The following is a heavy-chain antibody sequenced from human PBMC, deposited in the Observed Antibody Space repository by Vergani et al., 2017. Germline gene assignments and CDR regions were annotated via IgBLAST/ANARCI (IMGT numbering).Heavy chain of an antibody. CDR2: IIPIFGTA. Sequence: QVQLVQSGAEVKKPGSSVKVSCKASGGTFSSYAISWVRQAPGQGLEWMGGIIPIFGTANYAQKFQGRVTITADESTSTAYMELSSLRSEDTAVYYWARDHRWVTAVGYDYYGMDIWGQGTTVTVSS. CDR1: GGTFSSYA. D-gene: IGHD5-18*01. V-gene: IGHV1-69*12. J-gene: IGHJ6*02. CDR3: ARDHRWVTAVGYDYYGMDI.